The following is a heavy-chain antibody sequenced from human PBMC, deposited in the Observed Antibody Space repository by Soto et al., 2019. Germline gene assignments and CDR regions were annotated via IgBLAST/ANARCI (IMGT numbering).Heavy chain of an antibody. V-gene: IGHV3-33*01. CDR3: ARQYYYDSSGPWDFDY. CDR1: GFTFSSYG. D-gene: IGHD3-22*01. J-gene: IGHJ4*02. Sequence: QVQLVESGGGVVQPGRSLRLSCAASGFTFSSYGMHWVRQAPGKGLEWVAVIWYDGSNKYYADSVKGRFTISRDNSKNTLYLKMNSLRAEDTAVYYCARQYYYDSSGPWDFDYWGQGTLVTVSS. CDR2: IWYDGSNK.